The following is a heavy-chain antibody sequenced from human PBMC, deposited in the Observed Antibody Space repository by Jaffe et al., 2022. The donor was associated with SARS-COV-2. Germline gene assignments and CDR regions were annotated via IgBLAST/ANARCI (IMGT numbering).Heavy chain of an antibody. Sequence: QVQLVESGGGVVQPGRSLRLSCAASGFTFSSYAMHWVRQAPGKGLEWVAVISYDGSNKYYADSVKGRFTISRDNSKNTLYLQMNSLRAEDTAVYYCAREEVGATDTDAFDIWGQGTMVTVSS. V-gene: IGHV3-30-3*01. CDR2: ISYDGSNK. CDR1: GFTFSSYA. CDR3: AREEVGATDTDAFDI. J-gene: IGHJ3*02. D-gene: IGHD1-26*01.